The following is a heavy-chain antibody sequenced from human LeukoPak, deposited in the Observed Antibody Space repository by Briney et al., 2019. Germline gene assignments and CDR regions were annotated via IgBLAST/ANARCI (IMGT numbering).Heavy chain of an antibody. Sequence: PGRTLRLSCAASEFTFSIYGMHWVRQAPGKGLEWVAVISEDGKTTYYADSVKGRFTISRDNSKNTLYLQMNSLRAEDTAVYYCAAMTSVTTGDYWGQGTLVTVSS. D-gene: IGHD4-11*01. CDR2: ISEDGKTT. J-gene: IGHJ4*02. CDR3: AAMTSVTTGDY. V-gene: IGHV3-30*03. CDR1: EFTFSIYG.